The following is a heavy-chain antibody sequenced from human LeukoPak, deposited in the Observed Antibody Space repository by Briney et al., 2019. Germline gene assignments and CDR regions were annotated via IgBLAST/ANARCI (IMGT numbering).Heavy chain of an antibody. D-gene: IGHD2-15*01. CDR3: ARHDLASFDY. V-gene: IGHV4-59*01. Sequence: SETLSLTCTVSGGSISSYYWSWIRQPPGKGLEWIGYIYYSGSTNYNPSLKSRVTISVDTSKNQLSLKLSSVTAADTAVYYCARHDLASFDYWGQGTLVTVSS. CDR2: IYYSGST. CDR1: GGSISSYY. J-gene: IGHJ4*02.